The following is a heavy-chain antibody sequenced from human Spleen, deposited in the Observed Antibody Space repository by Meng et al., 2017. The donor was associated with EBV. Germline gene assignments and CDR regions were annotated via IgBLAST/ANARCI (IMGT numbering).Heavy chain of an antibody. CDR3: ARLATSLAATGTA. CDR2: INTNTGNP. Sequence: VQSANSGSVLKNPWAYVKVACKASVYTLSTYALNWVRQAPGQGLEWMGWINTNTGNPTYAQGFTGRFVFSLDTSLSTTYLQISSLKAEDTAIYYCARLATSLAATGTAWGQGTLVTVSS. CDR1: VYTLSTYA. J-gene: IGHJ4*02. D-gene: IGHD6-13*01. V-gene: IGHV7-4-1*02.